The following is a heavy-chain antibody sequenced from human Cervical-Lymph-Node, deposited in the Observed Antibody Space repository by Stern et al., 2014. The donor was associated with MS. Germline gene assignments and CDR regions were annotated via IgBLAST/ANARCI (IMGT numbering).Heavy chain of an antibody. CDR1: GYTFSAYY. J-gene: IGHJ6*02. V-gene: IGHV1-2*02. D-gene: IGHD2-21*01. CDR2: VNPTSGGT. CDR3: ARGPNEHWGGHYNSHAMDV. Sequence: VQLVESGAEVKKPGTSVKVSCKASGYTFSAYYLHWVRQAPGQGLAWMGWVNPTSGGTSYAPKFHGRVTMTRDTSTSTAFMELSRLTSDDTAIYYCARGPNEHWGGHYNSHAMDVWGQGTTVTVSS.